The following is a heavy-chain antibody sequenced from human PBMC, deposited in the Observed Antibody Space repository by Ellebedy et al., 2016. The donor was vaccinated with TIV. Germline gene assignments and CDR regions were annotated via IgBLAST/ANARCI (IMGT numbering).Heavy chain of an antibody. CDR1: GGTFNSYA. J-gene: IGHJ4*02. D-gene: IGHD6-19*01. Sequence: ASVKVSCKASGGTFNSYAINWVRQAPGQGLEWMGRIIPILGIANYAQKFQGRVTITRDTSASTAYMELSSLRSEDTAVYYCARREWLGYYDYWGQGTLVTVSS. CDR3: ARREWLGYYDY. CDR2: IIPILGIA. V-gene: IGHV1-69*04.